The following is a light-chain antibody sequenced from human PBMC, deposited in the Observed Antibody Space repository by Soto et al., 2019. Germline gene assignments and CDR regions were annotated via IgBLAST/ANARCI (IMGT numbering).Light chain of an antibody. Sequence: QSALTQPASVSGSPGQSITISCTGTSSDVGAYNYVSWYQQHPGKAPKLMIYDVSDRPSGVSNRFSGSKSGNTASLTISGLQAEDEADYYCTSSTSSSALVVFGGGTTLTVL. CDR3: TSSTSSSALVV. J-gene: IGLJ2*01. V-gene: IGLV2-14*01. CDR2: DVS. CDR1: SSDVGAYNY.